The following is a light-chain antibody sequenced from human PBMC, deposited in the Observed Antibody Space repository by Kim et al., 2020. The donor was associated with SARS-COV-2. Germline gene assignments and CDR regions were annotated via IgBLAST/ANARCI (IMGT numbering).Light chain of an antibody. CDR2: GKI. CDR3: NSRDSNDNVV. CDR1: SLRSYY. J-gene: IGLJ3*02. Sequence: VALGPTVRLTCQGDSLRSYYATGYQKKPEQAPILVIYGKINRPSGIPDRFSGSSSGNTASLTISGTQAGDEADYYCNSRDSNDNVVFGGGTQLTVL. V-gene: IGLV3-19*01.